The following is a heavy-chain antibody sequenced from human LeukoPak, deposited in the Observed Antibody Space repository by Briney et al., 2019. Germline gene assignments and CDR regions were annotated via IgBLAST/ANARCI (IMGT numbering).Heavy chain of an antibody. CDR3: ARGYSTTWDDVGYIDY. CDR1: GGSISSYY. V-gene: IGHV4-59*01. Sequence: PSETLSLTCTVSGGSISSYYWSWIRQPPGEGPEWIGYINYSGSTNYNPSLKSRVTISIDASKNQFSLKLSSVTAADTAIYYCARGYSTTWDDVGYIDYWGKGSLVTVSS. CDR2: INYSGST. D-gene: IGHD2/OR15-2a*01. J-gene: IGHJ4*02.